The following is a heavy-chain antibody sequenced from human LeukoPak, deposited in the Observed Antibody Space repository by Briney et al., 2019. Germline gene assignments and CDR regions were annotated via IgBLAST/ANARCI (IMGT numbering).Heavy chain of an antibody. D-gene: IGHD5-12*01. CDR3: AKEVGYGSPYFDY. CDR2: ISFDESSE. V-gene: IGHV3-30*18. J-gene: IGHJ4*02. Sequence: GRSLRLSCAASGFTFNSFDMYWVRQAPGKGLEWVALISFDESSEYYADSVKGRFSISRDNSKNTLYLQMNNARVDDTAVYYCAKEVGYGSPYFDYWGQGTLVTVSS. CDR1: GFTFNSFD.